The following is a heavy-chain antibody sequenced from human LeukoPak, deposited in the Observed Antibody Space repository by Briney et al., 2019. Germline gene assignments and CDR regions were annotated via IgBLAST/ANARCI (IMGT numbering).Heavy chain of an antibody. Sequence: SETLSLTCAVYGGSFSGYYWSWVRQPPGKGLEGIGEINHSGSTNYNPSLKSRVTISVATSKNKFSLKLSSVTAAETAVYYCARVGGSGNIIGYYYYYMDVWGKGTTVTVSS. D-gene: IGHD3-10*01. V-gene: IGHV4-34*01. CDR1: GGSFSGYY. CDR2: INHSGST. CDR3: ARVGGSGNIIGYYYYYMDV. J-gene: IGHJ6*03.